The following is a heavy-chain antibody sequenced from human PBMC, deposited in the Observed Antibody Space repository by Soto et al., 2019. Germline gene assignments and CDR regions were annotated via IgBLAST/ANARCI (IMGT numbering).Heavy chain of an antibody. CDR2: INSDGSSI. D-gene: IGHD6-19*01. J-gene: IGHJ4*02. Sequence: GGSLRLSCAASGFTFSSYWMHWVRQAPGKGLVWVSRINSDGSSISYADSVKGRFTISRDNAKNTLYLQMNSLRVEDTAVYYCARETGYSTGWRQVYWGQGTLVTVSS. V-gene: IGHV3-74*01. CDR3: ARETGYSTGWRQVY. CDR1: GFTFSSYW.